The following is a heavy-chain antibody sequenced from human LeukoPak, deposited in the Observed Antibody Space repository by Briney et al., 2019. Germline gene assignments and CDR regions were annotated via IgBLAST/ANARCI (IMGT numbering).Heavy chain of an antibody. J-gene: IGHJ5*02. CDR3: AREKASAGPHFEH. CDR1: GGSISSYH. CDR2: NYNRGTT. D-gene: IGHD6-13*01. V-gene: IGHV4-59*01. Sequence: PSETLSLTCSVSGGSISSYHWSWIRQPPGKGLERIGYNYNRGTTNYNPSLKSRVTISVDRSKNQFSLSLTSVTAADTAVYYCAREKASAGPHFEHWGRGILVTVSS.